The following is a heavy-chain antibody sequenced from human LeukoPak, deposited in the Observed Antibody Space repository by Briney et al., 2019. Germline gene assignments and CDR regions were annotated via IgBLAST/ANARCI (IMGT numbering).Heavy chain of an antibody. CDR2: INPNSGGT. D-gene: IGHD3-22*01. Sequence: ASVKVSCKASGYTFTGYYMHWVRQAPGQGLEWMGWINPNSGGTNYAQKFQGRVTMTRDTSISTAYMELSRLRSDDTAVYYCARDQLRGDYYDSSVYYYGSGFDYWGQGTLVTVSS. CDR1: GYTFTGYY. V-gene: IGHV1-2*02. J-gene: IGHJ4*02. CDR3: ARDQLRGDYYDSSVYYYGSGFDY.